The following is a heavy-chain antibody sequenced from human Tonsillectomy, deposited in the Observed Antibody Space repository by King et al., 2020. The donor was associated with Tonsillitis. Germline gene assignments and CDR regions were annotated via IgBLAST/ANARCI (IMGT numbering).Heavy chain of an antibody. CDR1: GFTLSSYS. Sequence: VQLVQSGGGLVKPGGSLRLSCAASGFTLSSYSMNWVRQAPGKGLEWVSSIIISSSYLYYADSVKGRFTISRDNAKNSLYLQMNSLRAEDTAVYYCARVTTDYYYGMDVWGQGTTVTVSS. D-gene: IGHD4-11*01. CDR3: ARVTTDYYYGMDV. V-gene: IGHV3-21*01. J-gene: IGHJ6*02. CDR2: IIISSSYL.